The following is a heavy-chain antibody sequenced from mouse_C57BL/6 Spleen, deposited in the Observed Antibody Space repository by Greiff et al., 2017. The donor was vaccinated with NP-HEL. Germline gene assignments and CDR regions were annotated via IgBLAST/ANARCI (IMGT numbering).Heavy chain of an antibody. CDR2: ISSGGDYI. Sequence: EVKVVESGEGLVKPGGSLKLSCAASGFTFSSYAMSWVRQTPEKRLEWVAYISSGGDYIYYADTVKGRFTISRDNARNTLYLQMSSLKSEDTAMYYCTRGGYGTFAYWGQGTLVTVSA. CDR1: GFTFSSYA. V-gene: IGHV5-9-1*02. J-gene: IGHJ3*01. D-gene: IGHD2-10*02. CDR3: TRGGYGTFAY.